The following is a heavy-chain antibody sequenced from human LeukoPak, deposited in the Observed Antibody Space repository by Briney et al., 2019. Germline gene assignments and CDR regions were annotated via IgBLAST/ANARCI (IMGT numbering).Heavy chain of an antibody. CDR1: LYTFPNYG. J-gene: IGHJ4*02. Sequence: ASVTDSFKSSLYTFPNYGISWVRQAAGQGLAGMGWISAYNGNTNYAQKLQGRVTMTTDTSTSTAYMELRSLRSDDTAVYYCARWIAVAGTWYFDYWGQGTLVTVSS. CDR3: ARWIAVAGTWYFDY. CDR2: ISAYNGNT. V-gene: IGHV1-18*01. D-gene: IGHD6-19*01.